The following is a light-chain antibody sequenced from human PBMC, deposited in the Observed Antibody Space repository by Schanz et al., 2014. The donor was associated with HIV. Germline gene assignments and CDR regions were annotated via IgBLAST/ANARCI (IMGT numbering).Light chain of an antibody. CDR1: HIVNNRY. Sequence: EIVLTQSPGTLSLSPGERASLSCRASHIVNNRYFAWYKQEHGQPPRLLIYGASIRATGIPDSFSGSGSGTDFTLTISRLEPEDFALYYCQHYNNWPPWTFGQGTKVEIK. CDR3: QHYNNWPPWT. J-gene: IGKJ1*01. CDR2: GAS. V-gene: IGKV3-20*01.